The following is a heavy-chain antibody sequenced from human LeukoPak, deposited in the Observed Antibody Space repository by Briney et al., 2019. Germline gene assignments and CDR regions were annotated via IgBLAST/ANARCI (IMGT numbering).Heavy chain of an antibody. D-gene: IGHD6-13*01. CDR3: ATVRAAGRGSWYLDY. Sequence: PGRSLRLSCAASGFTFSSYAMHWVRQAPGKGLEWVAVIWYDGSNKYYADSVKGRFTISRDNSKNTLYLQMNSLRAEDTAVYYRATVRAAGRGSWYLDYWGQGTLVTVSS. CDR1: GFTFSSYA. V-gene: IGHV3-33*08. J-gene: IGHJ4*02. CDR2: IWYDGSNK.